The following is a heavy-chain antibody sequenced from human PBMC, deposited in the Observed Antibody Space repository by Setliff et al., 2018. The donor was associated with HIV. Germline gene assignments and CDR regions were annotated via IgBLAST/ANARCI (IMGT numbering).Heavy chain of an antibody. J-gene: IGHJ4*02. CDR1: GDSISNYY. V-gene: IGHV4-4*09. CDR2: IYTTGST. CDR3: ARGLSFYDPGGFDY. Sequence: PSETLSLTCTVSGDSISNYYWSWVRQPPGKGLEWTGYIYTTGSTNYNPSLKSRVTMSVDTSKNQFSLRLTSVTAADTAVYYCARGLSFYDPGGFDYWGQGTLVTVSS. D-gene: IGHD3-22*01.